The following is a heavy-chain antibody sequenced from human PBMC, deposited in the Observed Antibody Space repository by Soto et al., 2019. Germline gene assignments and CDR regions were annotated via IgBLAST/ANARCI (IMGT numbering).Heavy chain of an antibody. CDR1: GFTFSSYA. D-gene: IGHD6-6*01. Sequence: QVQLVESGGGVVQPGRSLRLSCAASGFTFSSYAMHWVRQAPGKGLEWVAVISYDESNKYYADSVKGRFTISRDNSKNTLYLQMNSLRAEDTAVYYCARESSLVGYYYGMDVWGQGTTVTVSS. CDR2: ISYDESNK. CDR3: ARESSLVGYYYGMDV. V-gene: IGHV3-30-3*01. J-gene: IGHJ6*02.